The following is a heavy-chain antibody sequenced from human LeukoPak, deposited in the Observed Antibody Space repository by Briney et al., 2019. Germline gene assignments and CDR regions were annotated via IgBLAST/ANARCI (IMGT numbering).Heavy chain of an antibody. Sequence: GGSLRLSCAASGFTFSSYSMNWVRQAPGKGLEWVSYISSGSSSIYYADSVKGRFTISRDNADNSLYLQMNSLRDEDTAVYYCARGRATGRPGGDSWGQGTLVTVSS. V-gene: IGHV3-48*02. D-gene: IGHD3-9*01. CDR3: ARGRATGRPGGDS. J-gene: IGHJ4*02. CDR1: GFTFSSYS. CDR2: ISSGSSSI.